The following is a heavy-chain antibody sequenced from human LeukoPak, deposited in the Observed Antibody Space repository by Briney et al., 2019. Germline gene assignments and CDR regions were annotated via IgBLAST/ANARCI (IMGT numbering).Heavy chain of an antibody. CDR2: INHSGST. CDR1: GGSFSGYY. J-gene: IGHJ4*02. D-gene: IGHD6-6*01. V-gene: IGHV4-34*01. Sequence: SETLSLTCAVYGGSFSGYYWNWIRQPPGKGLEWIGEINHSGSTNYNPSLKSRVTISEDTPKSQFSLRLTSVTAADTAVYYCARELGSSNLFNYWGQGTLVTVSS. CDR3: ARELGSSNLFNY.